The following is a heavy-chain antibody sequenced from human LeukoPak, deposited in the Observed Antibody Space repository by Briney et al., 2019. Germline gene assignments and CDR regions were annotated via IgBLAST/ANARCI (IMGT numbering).Heavy chain of an antibody. CDR3: AKAPSSGYYLYFDY. J-gene: IGHJ4*02. CDR1: GFTFSTYV. V-gene: IGHV3-23*01. CDR2: FVSSGVSA. Sequence: PGGSLRLSCAASGFTFSTYVMSWVRQAPGKGLVWVAGFVSSGVSANYADSVKGRFTISRDNSKNTLYLQMNSLRAEDTAVYYCAKAPSSGYYLYFDYWGQGTLVTVSS. D-gene: IGHD3-22*01.